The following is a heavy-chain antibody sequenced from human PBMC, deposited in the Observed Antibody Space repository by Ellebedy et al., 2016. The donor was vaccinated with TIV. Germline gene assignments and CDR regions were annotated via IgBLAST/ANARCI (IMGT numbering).Heavy chain of an antibody. D-gene: IGHD6-19*01. J-gene: IGHJ6*02. CDR2: MNPNSGNT. V-gene: IGHV1-8*01. Sequence: ASVKVSCXASGYTFTSYDINWVRQATGQGLEWMGWMNPNSGNTGYAQKFQGRVTMTRNTSISTAYMELSSLRSEDTAVYYCARGQHSSGWYPLYYYGMDVWGQGTTVTVSS. CDR1: GYTFTSYD. CDR3: ARGQHSSGWYPLYYYGMDV.